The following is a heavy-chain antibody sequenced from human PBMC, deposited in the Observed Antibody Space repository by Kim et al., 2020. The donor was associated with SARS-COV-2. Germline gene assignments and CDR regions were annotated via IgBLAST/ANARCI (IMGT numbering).Heavy chain of an antibody. CDR2: IKQDGSEK. J-gene: IGHJ4*02. Sequence: GGSLRLSCAASGFTFSSYWMSWVRQAPGKGLEWVANIKQDGSEKYYVDSVKGRFTISRDNAKNSLYLQMNSLRAEDTAVYYCARDRELYCGGDCYPYYFVYWGQGTLVTVSS. CDR1: GFTFSSYW. CDR3: ARDRELYCGGDCYPYYFVY. D-gene: IGHD2-21*02. V-gene: IGHV3-7*01.